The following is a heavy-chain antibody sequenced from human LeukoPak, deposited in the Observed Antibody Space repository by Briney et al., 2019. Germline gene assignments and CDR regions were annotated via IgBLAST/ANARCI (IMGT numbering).Heavy chain of an antibody. J-gene: IGHJ4*02. CDR3: ARAPGEKYSSSWSPLDY. CDR2: IIPVFGTA. Sequence: SVKVSCKASGGTFSSYAISWVRQAPGQGLEWMGGIIPVFGTANYAQKFQGRVTITADESTSTAYMELSSLRSEDTAVYYCARAPGEKYSSSWSPLDYWGQGTLVTVSS. CDR1: GGTFSSYA. D-gene: IGHD6-13*01. V-gene: IGHV1-69*13.